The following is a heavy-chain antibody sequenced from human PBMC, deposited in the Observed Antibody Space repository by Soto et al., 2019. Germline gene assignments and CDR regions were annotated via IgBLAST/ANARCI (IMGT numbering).Heavy chain of an antibody. J-gene: IGHJ4*02. CDR2: ISDGGGRT. Sequence: EVQLLESGGDLVQPGGSLRLSCAASGFTFNMYAMSWVRQAPGKGLEWVSAISDGGGRTYYTDSVKGRFSISRDISKNTLYLQMNTLRAEDTAVYYRAKGLAVTHPASDYWGQGTLVAVSS. D-gene: IGHD6-19*01. CDR3: AKGLAVTHPASDY. CDR1: GFTFNMYA. V-gene: IGHV3-23*01.